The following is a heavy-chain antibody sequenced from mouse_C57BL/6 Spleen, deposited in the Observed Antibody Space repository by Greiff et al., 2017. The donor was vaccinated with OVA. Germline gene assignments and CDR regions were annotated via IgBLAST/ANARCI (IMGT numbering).Heavy chain of an antibody. J-gene: IGHJ2*01. D-gene: IGHD2-5*01. CDR3: ARESKEGLCYFDY. V-gene: IGHV5-17*01. Sequence: EVKLMESGGGLVKPGGSLKLSCAASGFTFSDYGMHWVRQAPEKGLEWVAYISSGSSTIYYADTVKGRFTISRDNAKNTLFLQMTSLRSEDTAMYYCARESKEGLCYFDYWGQGTTLTVSS. CDR1: GFTFSDYG. CDR2: ISSGSSTI.